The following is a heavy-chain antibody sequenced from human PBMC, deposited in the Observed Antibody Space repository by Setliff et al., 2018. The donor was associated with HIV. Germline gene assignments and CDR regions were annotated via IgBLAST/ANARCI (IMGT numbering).Heavy chain of an antibody. CDR1: GGSISSYY. V-gene: IGHV4-59*08. CDR3: ARTGYAFDV. J-gene: IGHJ3*01. Sequence: SETLSLTCTVSGGSISSYYWSWIRQPPGKGLEWIGYIYYSGSTNYNPSLSSRVTISIDTSNNQFSLRLSSVTAADTTVYYCARTGYAFDVWGLGTMVTVSS. CDR2: IYYSGST.